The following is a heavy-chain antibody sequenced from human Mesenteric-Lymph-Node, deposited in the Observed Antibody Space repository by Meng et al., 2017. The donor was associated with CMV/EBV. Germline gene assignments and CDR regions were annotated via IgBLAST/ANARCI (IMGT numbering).Heavy chain of an antibody. CDR2: INPNSGGT. D-gene: IGHD1-14*01. CDR1: GDTVSGDY. CDR3: ARDQGRNDAFDI. J-gene: IGHJ3*02. Sequence: ASVKVSCKISGDTVSGDYINWVRQAPGQGLEWMGWINPNSGGTNYAQKFQGRVTMTRDTSISTAYMELSRLRSDDTAVYYCARDQGRNDAFDIWGQGTMVTVSS. V-gene: IGHV1-2*02.